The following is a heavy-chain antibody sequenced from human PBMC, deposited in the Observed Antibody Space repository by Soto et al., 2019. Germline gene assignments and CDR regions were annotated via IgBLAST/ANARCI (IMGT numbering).Heavy chain of an antibody. CDR2: ISYDGSYK. CDR1: GFTFSMFG. D-gene: IGHD2-8*02. CDR3: AKDLVARGDY. Sequence: QVQVVESGGGVVQPGRSLRLSCTASGFTFSMFGMHWVRQAPGKGLEWVTLISYDGSYKYYGDAVKGRFTVSRDNSKNTLYLQMSSLRTEDTATYYCAKDLVARGDYWGQGTLVTVSS. V-gene: IGHV3-30*18. J-gene: IGHJ4*02.